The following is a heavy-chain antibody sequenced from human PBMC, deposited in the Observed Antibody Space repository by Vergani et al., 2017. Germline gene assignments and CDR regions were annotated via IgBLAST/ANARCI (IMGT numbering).Heavy chain of an antibody. V-gene: IGHV3-23*01. CDR3: SRLSYDTTPYLQGGYDC. J-gene: IGHJ4*02. CDR1: GFTFSACP. Sequence: EVQLLQSGGGVIQPGGSVRLSCAASGFTFSACPMTWVRQAPGKGLEWVSAISARYPSTYYAYSVKGRFTISRDTSKNMLYLQMNSRRAEDTAVYYCSRLSYDTTPYLQGGYDCWGQGTLVSVSS. D-gene: IGHD3-22*01. CDR2: ISARYPST.